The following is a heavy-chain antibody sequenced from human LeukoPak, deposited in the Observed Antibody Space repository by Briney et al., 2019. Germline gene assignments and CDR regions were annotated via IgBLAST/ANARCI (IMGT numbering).Heavy chain of an antibody. D-gene: IGHD1-26*01. CDR3: ARHSPGRFDP. J-gene: IGHJ5*02. CDR2: VYPDDSDT. V-gene: IGHV5-51*01. Sequence: GESLKISCKGSGYSFTTYWIGWVRQMPGKGLEWMGIVYPDDSDTRYSPSFQGQVTISADKSINTAYLQWSSLKASDTAMYYCARHSPGRFDPWGQGTLVTVSS. CDR1: GYSFTTYW.